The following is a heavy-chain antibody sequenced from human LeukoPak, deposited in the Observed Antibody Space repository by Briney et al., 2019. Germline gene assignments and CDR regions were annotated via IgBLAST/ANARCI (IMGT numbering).Heavy chain of an antibody. Sequence: SETLSLTCTVSGGSISSGGYYWSWIRQHPGKGLEWIGYIYYSGSTYYHPSLKSRVTISVDTSKNQFSLKLSSVTAADTAVYYCARVQYGSSSLYFQHWGQGTLVTVS. CDR1: GGSISSGGYY. V-gene: IGHV4-31*03. D-gene: IGHD6-6*01. CDR3: ARVQYGSSSLYFQH. J-gene: IGHJ1*01. CDR2: IYYSGST.